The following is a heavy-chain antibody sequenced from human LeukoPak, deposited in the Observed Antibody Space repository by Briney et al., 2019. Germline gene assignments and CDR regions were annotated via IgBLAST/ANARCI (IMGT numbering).Heavy chain of an antibody. CDR1: GGSFSGYY. CDR3: ARGGWELPLDAFDI. CDR2: INHSGST. Sequence: PSETLSLTCAVYGGSFSGYYWSWIRQPPGKGLEWIGEINHSGSTNYNPSLKSRVTISLDTSKNQFSLNLNSVTAADTAVYYCARGGWELPLDAFDIWGQGTMVTVSS. D-gene: IGHD1-26*01. V-gene: IGHV4-34*01. J-gene: IGHJ3*02.